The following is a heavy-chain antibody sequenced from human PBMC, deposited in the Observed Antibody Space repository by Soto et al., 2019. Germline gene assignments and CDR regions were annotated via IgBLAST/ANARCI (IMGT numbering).Heavy chain of an antibody. CDR1: GGTFSSYT. V-gene: IGHV1-69*02. Sequence: QVQLVQSGAEVKKPGSSVKVSCKASGGTFSSYTISWVRQAPGQGLEWMGRIIPILGIANYAQKFQGSVTITADKSTSTAYMELSSLRSEDTAVYYCARAESGYPDYWGQGTLVTVSS. CDR3: ARAESGYPDY. CDR2: IIPILGIA. J-gene: IGHJ4*02. D-gene: IGHD3-22*01.